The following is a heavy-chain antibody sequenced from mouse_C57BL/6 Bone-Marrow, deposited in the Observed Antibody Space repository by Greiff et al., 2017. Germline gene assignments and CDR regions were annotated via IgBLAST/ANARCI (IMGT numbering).Heavy chain of an antibody. V-gene: IGHV1-81*01. CDR2: IYPRSGNT. D-gene: IGHD1-1*01. CDR3: ARENYGSSYGY. CDR1: GYTFTSYA. J-gene: IGHJ2*01. Sequence: QVQLMESGAELARPGASVKLSCKASGYTFTSYAISWVKQRPGQGLEWIGDIYPRSGNTYYNEKFKGKATLTADKSSSTAYMELRILTSEDSAVYCCARENYGSSYGYWGQGTTLTVSS.